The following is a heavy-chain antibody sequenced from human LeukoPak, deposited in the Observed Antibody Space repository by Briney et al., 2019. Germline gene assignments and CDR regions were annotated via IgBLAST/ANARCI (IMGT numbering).Heavy chain of an antibody. CDR3: ARVPDSSSWYEPFFDY. D-gene: IGHD6-13*01. Sequence: SVKVSCKASGYTFTSYAMNWVRQAPGQGLEWMGGIIPIFGTANYAQKFQGRVTITTDESTSTAYMELSSLRSEDTAVYYCARVPDSSSWYEPFFDYWGQGTLVTVSS. V-gene: IGHV1-69*05. CDR1: GYTFTSYA. CDR2: IIPIFGTA. J-gene: IGHJ4*02.